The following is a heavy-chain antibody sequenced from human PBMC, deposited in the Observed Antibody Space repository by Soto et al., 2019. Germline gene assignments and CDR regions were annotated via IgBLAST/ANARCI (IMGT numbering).Heavy chain of an antibody. CDR1: GASISNTDW. V-gene: IGHV4-4*02. Sequence: PSETLSLTCAVSGASISNTDWWSWVRQRPGKGLEWIGEINHSGSTNYNPSLKSRVTISVDTSKNQFSLKLSSVTAADTAVYYCANYDSSGCYYGYWGQGTLVTVSS. D-gene: IGHD3-22*01. CDR2: INHSGST. J-gene: IGHJ4*02. CDR3: ANYDSSGCYYGY.